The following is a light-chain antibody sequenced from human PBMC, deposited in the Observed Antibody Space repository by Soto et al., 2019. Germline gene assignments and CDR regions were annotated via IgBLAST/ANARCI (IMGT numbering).Light chain of an antibody. V-gene: IGKV1-5*03. Sequence: DIQMTQYPSTLSASVGDRVPITCRSIQSIGYWLAWYHPKPWKDPKLLISEASNLESGVPSRFSGGGSGTEVAVDIGSRQTDDFVTFCCKEYNSYHWPFGQGTKEQIK. CDR1: QSIGYW. CDR2: EAS. J-gene: IGKJ1*01. CDR3: KEYNSYHWP.